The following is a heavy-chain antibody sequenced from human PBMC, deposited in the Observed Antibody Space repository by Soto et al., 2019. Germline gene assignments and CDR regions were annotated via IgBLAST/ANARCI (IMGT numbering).Heavy chain of an antibody. CDR3: ASEGSGPLGVRFYYGMDV. D-gene: IGHD3-10*01. CDR2: ISAYNGNT. CDR1: VYTFTSYG. V-gene: IGHV1-18*01. J-gene: IGHJ6*02. Sequence: ASVKVSCKASVYTFTSYGISWVRQAPGQGLEWMGWISAYNGNTNYAQKLQGRVTMTTDTSTSTAYMELRSLRSDDTAVYYCASEGSGPLGVRFYYGMDVWGQGTTVTVSS.